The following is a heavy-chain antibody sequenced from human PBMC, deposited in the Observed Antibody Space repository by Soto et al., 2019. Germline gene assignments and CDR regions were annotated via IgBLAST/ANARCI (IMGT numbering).Heavy chain of an antibody. CDR3: ARLPNKSPQN. J-gene: IGHJ1*01. Sequence: EVHLVESGGGLVQPGGSLRLSCVASGFTFSSYWMHWVRQAPGKGLVWVSSISNDGSSIYADPVKGRFTISRDNAKNTLYLQMNSLRAEDTAVYYCARLPNKSPQNWGLGTLVIVSP. V-gene: IGHV3-74*01. CDR2: ISNDGSS. CDR1: GFTFSSYW.